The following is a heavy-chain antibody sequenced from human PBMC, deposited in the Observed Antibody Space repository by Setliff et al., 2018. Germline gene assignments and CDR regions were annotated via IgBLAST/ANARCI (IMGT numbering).Heavy chain of an antibody. CDR2: ISGSGDST. J-gene: IGHJ6*02. V-gene: IGHV3-23*01. Sequence: PGGSLRLSCVASGFTFSNYAMAWVRQAPGKGLEWVSAISGSGDSTYYADSVKGRFTISRDNSKNTLYLQMNSLRAEDTAVYYCARDPGWFGELKDYYYGMDVWGQGTTVTVSS. CDR3: ARDPGWFGELKDYYYGMDV. D-gene: IGHD3-10*01. CDR1: GFTFSNYA.